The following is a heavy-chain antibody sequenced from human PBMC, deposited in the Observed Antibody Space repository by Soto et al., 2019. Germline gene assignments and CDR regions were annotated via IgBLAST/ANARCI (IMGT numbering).Heavy chain of an antibody. D-gene: IGHD2-2*01. CDR3: AKKHTIYCSSTSCYAKDFDY. CDR2: ISGSGGST. CDR1: GFTFSSYA. J-gene: IGHJ4*02. V-gene: IGHV3-23*01. Sequence: GGSLRLSCAASGFTFSSYAMSWVRQAPGKGLEWVSAISGSGGSTYYADSVKDRFTISRDNSKNTLYLQMNSLRAEDTAVYYCAKKHTIYCSSTSCYAKDFDYWGQGTLVTVSS.